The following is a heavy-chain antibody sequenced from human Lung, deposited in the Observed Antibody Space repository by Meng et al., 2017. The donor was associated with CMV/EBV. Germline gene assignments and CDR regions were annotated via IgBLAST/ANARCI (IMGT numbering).Heavy chain of an antibody. D-gene: IGHD1-26*01. J-gene: IGHJ4*02. Sequence: SSGSISTDNWWSWVRQPPGKGLEWIGEIYRSGSTNYSPSLKSRVTISIDRSKNQFSLRLTSVTAADTAVYYCAKEWLDATTGQFDYWGQGTLVTVSS. CDR3: AKEWLDATTGQFDY. CDR2: IYRSGST. V-gene: IGHV4-4*02. CDR1: SGSISTDNW.